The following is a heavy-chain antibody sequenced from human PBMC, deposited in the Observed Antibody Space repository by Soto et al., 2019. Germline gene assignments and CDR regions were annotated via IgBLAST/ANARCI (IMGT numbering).Heavy chain of an antibody. V-gene: IGHV3-53*01. CDR1: GFTVSSNY. J-gene: IGHJ4*02. Sequence: GGSLRLSCAASGFTVSSNYMSWVRQAPGKGLEWVSDIYSGGSTYYADSVKGRFTISRDNSKNTLYLQMNSLRAEDTAVYYCARALGQQLDFDYWGQGTLVTVSS. CDR2: IYSGGST. D-gene: IGHD6-13*01. CDR3: ARALGQQLDFDY.